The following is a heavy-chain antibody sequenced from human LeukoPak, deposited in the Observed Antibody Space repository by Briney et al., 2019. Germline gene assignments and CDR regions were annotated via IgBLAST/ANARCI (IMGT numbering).Heavy chain of an antibody. CDR3: ARARSGAYYFDY. J-gene: IGHJ4*02. V-gene: IGHV1-2*02. Sequence: ASVKVSCKAPGYTFIDFYIHWVRQAPGQGLEYMGWIDPNSGGTNYAQKFQGRVTMTRDTSTSTVYMELSSLRSEDTAVYYCARARSGAYYFDYWGQGTLVTASS. D-gene: IGHD3-10*01. CDR1: GYTFIDFY. CDR2: IDPNSGGT.